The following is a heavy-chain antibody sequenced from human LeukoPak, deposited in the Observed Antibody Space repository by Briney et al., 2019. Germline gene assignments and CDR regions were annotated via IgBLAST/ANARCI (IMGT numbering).Heavy chain of an antibody. J-gene: IGHJ4*02. CDR3: AKDIQNSYSGGYFDY. V-gene: IGHV3-43*02. Sequence: GRSLRLSCAASGFTFDDYAMHWVRQAPGKGLEWVSLISGDGGSTYYADSVKGRFTISRDNSKNSLYLQMNSLRTEDTALYYCAKDIQNSYSGGYFDYWGQGTLVTVSS. D-gene: IGHD1-26*01. CDR2: ISGDGGST. CDR1: GFTFDDYA.